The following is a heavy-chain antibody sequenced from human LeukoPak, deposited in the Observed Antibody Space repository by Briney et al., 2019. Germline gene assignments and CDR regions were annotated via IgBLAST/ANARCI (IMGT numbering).Heavy chain of an antibody. CDR1: GYTFTGYY. D-gene: IGHD6-6*01. V-gene: IGHV1-2*02. J-gene: IGHJ6*03. Sequence: ASVKVSCKASGYTFTGYYMHWVRQAPGQGLEWMGWINPNSGGTNYAQKFQGRVTMTRDTSISTAYMELSRLRSDDTAVYYCARVGTYSSSSGGEYYYYYMDVWGKGTTVTVSS. CDR3: ARVGTYSSSSGGEYYYYYMDV. CDR2: INPNSGGT.